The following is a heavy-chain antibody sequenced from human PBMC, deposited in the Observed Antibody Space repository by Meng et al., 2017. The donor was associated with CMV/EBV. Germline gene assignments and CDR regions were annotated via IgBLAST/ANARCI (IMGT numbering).Heavy chain of an antibody. D-gene: IGHD2-21*01. CDR1: GFTFSSYW. Sequence: GESLKISCAASGFTFSSYWMSWVRQAPGKGLEWVANIKQDGSGKYYVDSVKGRFTISRDNAKNSLYLQMNSLRAEDTAVYYCVRYSNKRTPFEPRYYFDYWGQGTLVTVSS. CDR3: VRYSNKRTPFEPRYYFDY. V-gene: IGHV3-7*01. CDR2: IKQDGSGK. J-gene: IGHJ4*02.